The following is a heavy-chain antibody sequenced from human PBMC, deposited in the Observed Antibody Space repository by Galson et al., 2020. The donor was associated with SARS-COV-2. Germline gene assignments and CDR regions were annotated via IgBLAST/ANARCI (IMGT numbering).Heavy chain of an antibody. CDR3: ARDVPYYYGMDV. J-gene: IGHJ6*02. V-gene: IGHV3-53*01. Sequence: LSLTCAASGFTVSSNYMSWVRQAPGQGLEWASVIYSGGSTYYADSVKGRFTISRDNSKNTLYLQMNSLRAEDTAVYYCARDVPYYYGMDVWGQGTTVTVSS. CDR2: IYSGGST. CDR1: GFTVSSNY.